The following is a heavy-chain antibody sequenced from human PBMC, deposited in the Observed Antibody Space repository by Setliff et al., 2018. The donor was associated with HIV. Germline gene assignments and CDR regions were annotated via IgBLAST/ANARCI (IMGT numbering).Heavy chain of an antibody. CDR2: IIPMFGTR. V-gene: IGHV1-69*05. Sequence: SVKVSCKASGGTFSSYAINWVRQAPGQGLEWMGGIIPMFGTRNYAQKFQGRVTITTDESTSTAYMELSSLRSEDTALYYCARGQSQGYAYSGSYGAFDIWGQGTRVTVSS. J-gene: IGHJ3*02. CDR1: GGTFSSYA. D-gene: IGHD1-26*01. CDR3: ARGQSQGYAYSGSYGAFDI.